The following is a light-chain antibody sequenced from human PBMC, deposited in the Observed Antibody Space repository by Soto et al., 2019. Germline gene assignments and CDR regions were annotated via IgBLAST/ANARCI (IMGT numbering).Light chain of an antibody. Sequence: QSALTQPPSASGSPGQSVTISCTGTSSDVGGYNYVSWYQQHPGKAPKLIIYEVSKRPSGVPDRFSGSRSGNTASLTVSGLQAEDEVNYYCSSYAGSNNYVFGTGTKVTAL. CDR3: SSYAGSNNYV. V-gene: IGLV2-8*01. CDR1: SSDVGGYNY. CDR2: EVS. J-gene: IGLJ1*01.